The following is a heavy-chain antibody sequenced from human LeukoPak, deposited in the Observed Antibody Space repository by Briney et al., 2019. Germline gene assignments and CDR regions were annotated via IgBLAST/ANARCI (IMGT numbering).Heavy chain of an antibody. Sequence: PSETLSLTCTVSGGSISSSSYYWGWIRQPPGKGLEWIGSIYYSGSTYYNPSLKSRVTISVDTSKNQFSLKLSSVTAADTAVYYCARGGYGDLTWVYYYYYYMDVWGKGTTVTVSS. D-gene: IGHD4-17*01. CDR1: GGSISSSSYY. CDR3: ARGGYGDLTWVYYYYYYMDV. CDR2: IYYSGST. J-gene: IGHJ6*03. V-gene: IGHV4-39*01.